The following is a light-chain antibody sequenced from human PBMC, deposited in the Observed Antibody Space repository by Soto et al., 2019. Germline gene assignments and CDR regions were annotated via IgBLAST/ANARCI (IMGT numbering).Light chain of an antibody. V-gene: IGLV2-23*02. J-gene: IGLJ1*01. Sequence: QSVLTQPASVSGSPRQSITISCTGTSSDVGSYDLVSWYQQHPGKAPKLIIYDVSKRPSGVSSRFSGSKSGNTASLTISGLQAEDEADYYCCSYAGSTTYVFGTVTKLTVL. CDR2: DVS. CDR3: CSYAGSTTYV. CDR1: SSDVGSYDL.